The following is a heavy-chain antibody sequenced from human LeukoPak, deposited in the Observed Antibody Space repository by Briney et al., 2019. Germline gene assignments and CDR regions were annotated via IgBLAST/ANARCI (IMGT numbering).Heavy chain of an antibody. CDR2: AYYTGNT. V-gene: IGHV4-59*08. D-gene: IGHD2-15*01. CDR1: GGSMKSYY. J-gene: IGHJ4*02. Sequence: PSETLSLTCTVSGGSMKSYYWNWIRQPPGKGLEWIGFAYYTGNTYYNPSLESRVTIPVDTSKNQFSLKLNSIAAADTAVYYCARHPEFCNGGSCPPEYWGQGTLVTVSS. CDR3: ARHPEFCNGGSCPPEY.